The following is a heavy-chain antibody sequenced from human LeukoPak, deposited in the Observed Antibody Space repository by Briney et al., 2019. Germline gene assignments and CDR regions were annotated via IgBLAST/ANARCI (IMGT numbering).Heavy chain of an antibody. Sequence: GGSLRLSCAASGFTFSSYAMHWVRQAPGKGLEWVAIISYDGSKNYYADSVRGRFTISRENSKNTLYFQMNSLRTEDTAVYYCAKSLVWRDSEYYYMDVWGKGTTVTVSS. CDR1: GFTFSSYA. D-gene: IGHD3-3*01. J-gene: IGHJ6*03. V-gene: IGHV3-30*18. CDR2: ISYDGSKN. CDR3: AKSLVWRDSEYYYMDV.